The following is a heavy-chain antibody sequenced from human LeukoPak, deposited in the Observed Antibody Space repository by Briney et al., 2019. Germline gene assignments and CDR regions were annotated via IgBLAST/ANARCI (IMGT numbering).Heavy chain of an antibody. CDR2: IYPGDSDT. J-gene: IGHJ4*02. CDR1: GYSFTSHW. Sequence: GEPMKIFCKGSGYSFTSHWIGWVRQMPGKGLEWMGIIYPGDSDTRYSPSFQGQVTISADKSISTAYLQWSSLKASDTAMYYCARTYYYDSSGYRYSYYFDYWGQGTLVTVSS. CDR3: ARTYYYDSSGYRYSYYFDY. D-gene: IGHD3-22*01. V-gene: IGHV5-51*01.